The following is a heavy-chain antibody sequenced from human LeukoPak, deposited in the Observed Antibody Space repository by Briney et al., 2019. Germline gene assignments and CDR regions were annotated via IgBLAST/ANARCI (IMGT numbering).Heavy chain of an antibody. CDR1: GGSISYYY. D-gene: IGHD3/OR15-3a*01. CDR2: IYTSGST. CDR3: ARHLRWTTLDY. V-gene: IGHV4-4*07. J-gene: IGHJ4*02. Sequence: SETLSLTCTDSGGSISYYYWSWMRQPAGKGLEWIGRIYTSGSTNYNPSLKSRVTMSVDTSKNQFSLKLSSVTAADTAVYYCARHLRWTTLDYWGQGTLVTVSS.